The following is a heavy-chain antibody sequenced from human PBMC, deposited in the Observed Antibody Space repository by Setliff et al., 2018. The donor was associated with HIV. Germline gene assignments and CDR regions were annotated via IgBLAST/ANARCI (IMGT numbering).Heavy chain of an antibody. J-gene: IGHJ4*02. CDR2: IVPLLGVP. V-gene: IGHV1-69*02. CDR3: ASRHYYDSSGYYSN. CDR1: GGTFSYYT. Sequence: SVKVSCKASGGTFSYYTSTWVRQAPGQGLEWLGRIVPLLGVPDYAQKFQGRVTFTADRSTSTAYMELSSLTSEDTAVYFCASRHYYDSSGYYSNWGQGTLVTVSS. D-gene: IGHD3-22*01.